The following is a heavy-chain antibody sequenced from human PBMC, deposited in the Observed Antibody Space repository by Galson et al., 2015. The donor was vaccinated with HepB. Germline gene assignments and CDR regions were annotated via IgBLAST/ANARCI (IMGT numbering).Heavy chain of an antibody. V-gene: IGHV3-30*04. CDR2: ISYDGSNK. CDR3: ARGMLYGGLDY. CDR1: GFTFSSYA. Sequence: SLRLSCAASGFTFSSYAMHWVRQAPGKGLEWVAVISYDGSNKYYADSVKGRFTISRDNSKNTLYLQMNSLRAEDTAVYYCARGMLYGGLDYWGQGTLVTVSS. D-gene: IGHD4-23*01. J-gene: IGHJ4*02.